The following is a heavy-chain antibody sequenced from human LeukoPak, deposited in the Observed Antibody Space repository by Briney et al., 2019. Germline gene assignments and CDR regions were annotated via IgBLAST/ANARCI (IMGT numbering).Heavy chain of an antibody. V-gene: IGHV1-24*01. CDR3: ATETYYCGSGSYLYYFDY. J-gene: IGHJ4*02. Sequence: GASVKVSCKVSGYTLTELSMHWVRQAPGKGLEWMGGFDPEDGETIYAQKFQGRVTMTEDTSTDTAYMELSSLRSEDTAVYYCATETYYCGSGSYLYYFDYWGQGTLVTVSS. CDR2: FDPEDGET. CDR1: GYTLTELS. D-gene: IGHD3-10*01.